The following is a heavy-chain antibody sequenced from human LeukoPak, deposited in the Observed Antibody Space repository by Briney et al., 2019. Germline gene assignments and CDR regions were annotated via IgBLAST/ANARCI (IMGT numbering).Heavy chain of an antibody. Sequence: GASVKVSCKASGYTFTGYYIHWVRQAPGQGLEWMGRIIPIFGTANYAQKFQGRVTITTDESTSTAYMELSSLRSEDTAVYYCARDDILTGHAFDIWGQGTMVTVSS. CDR1: GYTFTGYY. J-gene: IGHJ3*02. D-gene: IGHD3-9*01. CDR3: ARDDILTGHAFDI. V-gene: IGHV1-69*05. CDR2: IIPIFGTA.